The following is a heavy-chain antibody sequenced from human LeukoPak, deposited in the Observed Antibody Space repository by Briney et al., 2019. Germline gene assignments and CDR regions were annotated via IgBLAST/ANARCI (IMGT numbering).Heavy chain of an antibody. CDR1: GFTFSSYA. J-gene: IGHJ4*02. Sequence: PGGSLRLSCAAAGFTFSSYAMSWVRQAPGKGLEWVSSISSSSSYIYYADSVKGRFTISRDNAKNSLYLQMNSLRAEDTAVYYCARDFNFFVATPYYFDYWGQGTLVTVSS. CDR3: ARDFNFFVATPYYFDY. V-gene: IGHV3-21*01. CDR2: ISSSSSYI. D-gene: IGHD1-26*01.